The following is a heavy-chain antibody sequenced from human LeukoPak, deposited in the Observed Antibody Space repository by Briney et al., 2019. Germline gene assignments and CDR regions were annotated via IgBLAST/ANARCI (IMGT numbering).Heavy chain of an antibody. D-gene: IGHD3-22*01. V-gene: IGHV1-69*06. J-gene: IGHJ6*03. CDR3: ARGRGRIISSVVTTMDV. CDR1: GGTFSSYA. Sequence: ASVKVSCKASGGTFSSYAISWVRQAPGQGLEWMGGIIPIFGTANYAQKFQGRVTITADKSTSTAYMELSSLRSEDTAVYYCARGRGRIISSVVTTMDVWGKGTTVTISS. CDR2: IIPIFGTA.